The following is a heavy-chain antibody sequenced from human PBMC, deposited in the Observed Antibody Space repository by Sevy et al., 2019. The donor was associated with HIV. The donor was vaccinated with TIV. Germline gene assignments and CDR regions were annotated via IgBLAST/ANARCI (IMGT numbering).Heavy chain of an antibody. Sequence: GGSLRLSCAASGFTVSSNYMSWVRQAPGKGLEWVSVIYSGGSTYYADSVEGRFTISRDNSKNTLYLQMNSLRAEDTAVYYCARGLGAGDYYDSSGYYSDDAFDIWGQGTMVTVSS. CDR1: GFTVSSNY. D-gene: IGHD3-22*01. CDR3: ARGLGAGDYYDSSGYYSDDAFDI. CDR2: IYSGGST. V-gene: IGHV3-53*01. J-gene: IGHJ3*02.